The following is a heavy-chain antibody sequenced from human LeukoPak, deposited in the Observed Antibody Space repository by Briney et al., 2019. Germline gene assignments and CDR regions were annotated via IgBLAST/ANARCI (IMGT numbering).Heavy chain of an antibody. CDR1: GYGFTSSW. D-gene: IGHD5-12*01. CDR2: VYPGDSAT. J-gene: IGHJ6*03. Sequence: GESLKISCRGFGYGFTSSWFGRVSQMPGKGLEWMGIVYPGDSATGYSPSLQGQVTISADKSISTAYLQWSSLKASDTAMYYCARLVAATIWGDYYYVDVWGKGTTVTASS. V-gene: IGHV5-51*01. CDR3: ARLVAATIWGDYYYVDV.